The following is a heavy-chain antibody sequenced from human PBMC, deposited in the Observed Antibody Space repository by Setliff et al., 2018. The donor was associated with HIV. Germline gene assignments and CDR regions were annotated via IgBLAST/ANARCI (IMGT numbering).Heavy chain of an antibody. CDR2: ISSSGSYT. CDR1: GFTFSDYY. V-gene: IGHV3-11*05. Sequence: LRLSCAASGFTFSDYYMSWIRQAPGKGLEWVSYISSSGSYTNYADSVKGRFTISRDNAKNSLYLQMSSLRADDTAVYYCVREWVADPWGQGTLVAVSS. J-gene: IGHJ5*02. D-gene: IGHD1-26*01. CDR3: VREWVADP.